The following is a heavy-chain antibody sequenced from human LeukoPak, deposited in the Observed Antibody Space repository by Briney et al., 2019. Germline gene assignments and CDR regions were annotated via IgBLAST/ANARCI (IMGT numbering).Heavy chain of an antibody. J-gene: IGHJ4*02. V-gene: IGHV1-2*02. CDR2: INPNSGGT. CDR3: VYGSGRPPNFDY. D-gene: IGHD3-10*01. CDR1: GYTFTGYY. Sequence: GASLKVSCKASGYTFTGYYMHWVRQAPGQGLEWMGWINPNSGGTNYAQKFQGRVTMARDTSISTAYMELSRLRSDDTAVYYCVYGSGRPPNFDYWGQGTLVTVSS.